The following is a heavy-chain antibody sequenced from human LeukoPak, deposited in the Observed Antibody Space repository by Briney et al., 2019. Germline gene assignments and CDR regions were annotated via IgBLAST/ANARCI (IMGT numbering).Heavy chain of an antibody. CDR2: ISGSGGST. D-gene: IGHD5-24*01. J-gene: IGHJ5*02. Sequence: GGSLRLSCAASGFTFSSYAMSWVRQAPGKGLEWVSAISGSGGSTYYADSVKGRFTISRDNAKNSLYLQMNSLRAEDTAVYYCAGNRRDGYNYEPWGQGTLVTVSS. V-gene: IGHV3-23*01. CDR1: GFTFSSYA. CDR3: AGNRRDGYNYEP.